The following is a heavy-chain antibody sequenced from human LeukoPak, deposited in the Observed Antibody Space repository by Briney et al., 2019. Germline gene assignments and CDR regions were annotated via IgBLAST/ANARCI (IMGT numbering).Heavy chain of an antibody. D-gene: IGHD6-25*01. Sequence: GSLRLSCAASGFTFSINWMTWVRQAPGKGLEWLANTNPEGGDKYYVDSVKGRFTISRDNAKNSVFLHLNSLRAEDTAVYYCARGGDSLSEAAFWGQGTLVTVSS. CDR2: TNPEGGDK. CDR3: ARGGDSLSEAAF. V-gene: IGHV3-7*01. J-gene: IGHJ1*01. CDR1: GFTFSINW.